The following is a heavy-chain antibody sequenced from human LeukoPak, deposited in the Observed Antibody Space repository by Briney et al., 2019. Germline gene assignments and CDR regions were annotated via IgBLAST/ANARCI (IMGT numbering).Heavy chain of an antibody. CDR2: IATSSDYI. V-gene: IGHV3-21*06. CDR3: ARGRSITILRGVATSDGFDI. J-gene: IGHJ3*02. D-gene: IGHD3-10*01. Sequence: GGSLRLSCAASGFTFSTYSMNWVRQAPGKGLEWVSSIATSSDYIYYAGSLKGRFTISRDNAKNSLYLHMNSLRPDDTAVYYCARGRSITILRGVATSDGFDIWGQGTKVTVS. CDR1: GFTFSTYS.